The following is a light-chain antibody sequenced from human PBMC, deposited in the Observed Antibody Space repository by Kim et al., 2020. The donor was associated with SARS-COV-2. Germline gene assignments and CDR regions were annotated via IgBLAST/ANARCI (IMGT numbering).Light chain of an antibody. CDR1: QSVSSK. CDR2: GAS. Sequence: SPGERATLSCRASQSVSSKLAWYQQKPGQAPRLLIYGASTRATGIPARFSGSGSGTEFTLTISSLQPEDFAVYYCQQYNNWPPYTFGQGTKVDIK. V-gene: IGKV3-15*01. J-gene: IGKJ2*01. CDR3: QQYNNWPPYT.